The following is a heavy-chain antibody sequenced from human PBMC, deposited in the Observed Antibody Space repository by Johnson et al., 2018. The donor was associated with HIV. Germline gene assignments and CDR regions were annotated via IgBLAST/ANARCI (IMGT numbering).Heavy chain of an antibody. Sequence: QVLLVESGGGLVKPGGSLRLSCAASGFTFSDYYMSWIRQAPGKGLEWVSYISISGSTIYYADSVKGRFTISRDNAKNSLYLQMNSLRAEDTAVYYCARDRTSQRWELLPDDAFDIWGRGTMVTGSS. CDR3: ARDRTSQRWELLPDDAFDI. CDR1: GFTFSDYY. CDR2: ISISGSTI. J-gene: IGHJ3*02. V-gene: IGHV3-11*04. D-gene: IGHD1-26*01.